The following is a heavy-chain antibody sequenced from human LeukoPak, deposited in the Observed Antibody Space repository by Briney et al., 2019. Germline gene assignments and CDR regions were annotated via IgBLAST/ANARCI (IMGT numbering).Heavy chain of an antibody. CDR1: GFTFSSYS. Sequence: GGSLRLSRAASGFTFSSYSMNWVRQAPGKGLEWVSYFSSSSNTIYYADSVEGRFTISRDNAKNSLYLQMNSLRVEDTAVYYCARLQQWQVSVPVRYLDLWGRGTLVTVSS. J-gene: IGHJ2*01. CDR2: FSSSSNTI. CDR3: ARLQQWQVSVPVRYLDL. V-gene: IGHV3-48*01. D-gene: IGHD6-19*01.